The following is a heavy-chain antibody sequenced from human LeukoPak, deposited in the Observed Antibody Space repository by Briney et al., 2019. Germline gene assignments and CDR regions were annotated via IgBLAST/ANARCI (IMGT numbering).Heavy chain of an antibody. Sequence: PGGSLRLSCAASGFTVSSNYMSWVRQAPGKGLEWVSVIYSGGSTYYADSVKGRFTISRDNSKNTLYLQMNSLRAEDTAVYYCARDGTMYDSSGYYQDAFDIWGQGTMVTVSS. D-gene: IGHD3-22*01. CDR1: GFTVSSNY. CDR2: IYSGGST. CDR3: ARDGTMYDSSGYYQDAFDI. J-gene: IGHJ3*02. V-gene: IGHV3-66*02.